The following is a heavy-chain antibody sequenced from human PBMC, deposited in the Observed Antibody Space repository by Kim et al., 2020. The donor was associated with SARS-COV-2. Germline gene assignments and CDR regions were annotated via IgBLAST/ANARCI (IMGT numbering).Heavy chain of an antibody. V-gene: IGHV6-1*01. CDR2: IYYRSKWYN. CDR3: ARDEGALNC. J-gene: IGHJ4*02. CDR1: GDSVSSNSAA. Sequence: SQTLSLTCAISGDSVSSNSAAWNWIRQSPSGGLEWLGRIYYRSKWYNDYAVSVKSRIIINPDTSKNQFSLQLNSLTPEDTAVYYCARDEGALNCWGQGTLVTVSS. D-gene: IGHD1-26*01.